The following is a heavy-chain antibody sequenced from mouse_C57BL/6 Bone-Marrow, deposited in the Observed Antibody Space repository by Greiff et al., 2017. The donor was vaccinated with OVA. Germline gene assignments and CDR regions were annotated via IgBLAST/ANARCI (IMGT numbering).Heavy chain of an antibody. J-gene: IGHJ2*01. V-gene: IGHV1-5*01. CDR3: TRPFITTVRDY. CDR1: GYTFTSYW. D-gene: IGHD1-1*01. Sequence: EVQLQQSGTVLARPGASVKMSCKTSGYTFTSYWMHWVKQRPGQGLEWIGAIYPGNSDTSYNQKFKGKAKLTAVTSASTAYMELSILTNEDSTVYYCTRPFITTVRDYWGQGTTLTVSS. CDR2: IYPGNSDT.